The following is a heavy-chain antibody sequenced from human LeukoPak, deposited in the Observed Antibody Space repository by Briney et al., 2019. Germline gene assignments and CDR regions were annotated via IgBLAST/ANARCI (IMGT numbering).Heavy chain of an antibody. J-gene: IGHJ4*02. CDR2: ISSNGGST. V-gene: IGHV3-64*01. CDR1: GFTFSSYA. Sequence: QPGGSLILSCAASGFTFSSYAMHWVRQAPGKGLEYVSAISSNGGSTYYANSVKGRFTISRDNSKNTLYLQMNSLRAEDTAVYYCASSLNWNGLFDYWGQGTLVTVSS. D-gene: IGHD1-1*01. CDR3: ASSLNWNGLFDY.